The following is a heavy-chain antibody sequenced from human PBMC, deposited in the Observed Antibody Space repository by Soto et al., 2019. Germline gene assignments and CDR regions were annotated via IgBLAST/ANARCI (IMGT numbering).Heavy chain of an antibody. J-gene: IGHJ4*02. Sequence: QVQLVQSGAEVKKPGASVKVSCKASGYTFTGYYMHWVRQAPGQGLEWRGWINPNSGGTNYAQKFQGWVTMTRDTSISTAYMELSRLRSDDTAVYYCARDRRGAGTGYYYFDYWGQGTLVTVSS. V-gene: IGHV1-2*04. CDR2: INPNSGGT. CDR1: GYTFTGYY. CDR3: ARDRRGAGTGYYYFDY. D-gene: IGHD3-10*01.